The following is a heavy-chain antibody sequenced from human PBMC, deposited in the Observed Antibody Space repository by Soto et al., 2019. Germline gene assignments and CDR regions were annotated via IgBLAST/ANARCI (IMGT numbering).Heavy chain of an antibody. CDR3: ARSPLGTAPGDI. CDR1: GFTFSDHA. CDR2: IRNRAHSYTT. J-gene: IGHJ3*02. V-gene: IGHV3-72*01. D-gene: IGHD1-7*01. Sequence: AGGSLRLSCAASGFTFSDHAMDWLRQSPGTGLEWVARIRNRAHSYTTEYAASVKGRFTVSRDDSKNSLYLQMNSLITEDTAVYYCARSPLGTAPGDIWGQGTMVTVSS.